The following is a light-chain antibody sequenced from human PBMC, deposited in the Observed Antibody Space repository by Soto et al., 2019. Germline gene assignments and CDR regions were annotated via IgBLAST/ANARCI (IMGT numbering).Light chain of an antibody. CDR3: QVWYSISDQYV. Sequence: SYVVTQPPSVSVAPGQTASITCGGSNIGRKSVHWYQQKPGQAPVLVVSDDSDRPAGIPERISGSNSGNTATLTISRVEAGDEADYFCQVWYSISDQYVFGTGTKLTVL. J-gene: IGLJ1*01. V-gene: IGLV3-21*02. CDR1: NIGRKS. CDR2: DDS.